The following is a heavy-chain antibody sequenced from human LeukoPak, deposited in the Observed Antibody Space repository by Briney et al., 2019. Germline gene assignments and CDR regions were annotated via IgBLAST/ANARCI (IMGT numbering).Heavy chain of an antibody. CDR1: GGSISSSSYY. CDR2: IYYSGST. V-gene: IGHV4-39*01. D-gene: IGHD3-9*01. J-gene: IGHJ5*02. Sequence: SETLSLTCTVSGGSISSSSYYWGWIRQPPGKGLEWIGSIYYSGSTYYNPSLKSRVTISVDTPKHQFSLKLSSVTAADTDVYYCARGFVLRYFENRNWFDPWGQGTLVTVSS. CDR3: ARGFVLRYFENRNWFDP.